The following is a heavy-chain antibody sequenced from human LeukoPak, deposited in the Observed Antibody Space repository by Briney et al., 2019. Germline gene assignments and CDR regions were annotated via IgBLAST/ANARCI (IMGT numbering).Heavy chain of an antibody. CDR1: GCTFSDHA. J-gene: IGHJ4*02. V-gene: IGHV3-23*01. CDR2: ITGSGGRT. D-gene: IGHD1-14*01. Sequence: PGGSLRLSCAASGCTFSDHAMSWVRQAPGKGLEWVSSITGSGGRTYYVDSVKGRFTISRDNSKNTLYLEMNSLRADETAVYFCASRPRADIGPLDYWGQGTLVTVSS. CDR3: ASRPRADIGPLDY.